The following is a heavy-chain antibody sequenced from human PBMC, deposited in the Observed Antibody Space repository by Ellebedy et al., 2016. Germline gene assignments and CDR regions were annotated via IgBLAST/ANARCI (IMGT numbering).Heavy chain of an antibody. J-gene: IGHJ4*02. D-gene: IGHD3-10*01. Sequence: GESLKISCAASGFTFSSYAMSWVRQAPGKGLEWVSAISGSGGSTYYADSVKGRFTISRDNSKNTLYLQMNSLRAEDTAVYYCAKGLAFITMVRGVIGYWGQGPLVTVSS. CDR1: GFTFSSYA. V-gene: IGHV3-23*01. CDR3: AKGLAFITMVRGVIGY. CDR2: ISGSGGST.